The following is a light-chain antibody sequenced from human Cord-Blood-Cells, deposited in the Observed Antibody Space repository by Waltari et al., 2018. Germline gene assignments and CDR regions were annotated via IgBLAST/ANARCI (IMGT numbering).Light chain of an antibody. Sequence: EIVLTQSPGTLSLSPGERANLSCRASQSVSSSYLAWYQQKPGQAPRLLIYGVSSRATGIPDRFSGSGSGTDFTLTISRLEPEDFAVYYCQQYGSSPTFGQGTKVEIK. CDR1: QSVSSSY. J-gene: IGKJ1*01. CDR2: GVS. CDR3: QQYGSSPT. V-gene: IGKV3-20*01.